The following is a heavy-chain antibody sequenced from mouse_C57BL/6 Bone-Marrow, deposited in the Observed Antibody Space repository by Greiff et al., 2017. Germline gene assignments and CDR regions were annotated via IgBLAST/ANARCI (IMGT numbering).Heavy chain of an antibody. CDR2: INPSSGYT. V-gene: IGHV1-4*01. J-gene: IGHJ4*01. CDR1: GYTFTSYT. CDR3: GRWGALYYAMDY. Sequence: QVQLKESGAELARPGASVKMSCKASGYTFTSYTMHWVKQRPGQGLEWIGYINPSSGYTKYNQQFKDKATLPADKSSSTAYMQLSSLTSDDSAVDYCGRWGALYYAMDYWGQGTSVTVSS.